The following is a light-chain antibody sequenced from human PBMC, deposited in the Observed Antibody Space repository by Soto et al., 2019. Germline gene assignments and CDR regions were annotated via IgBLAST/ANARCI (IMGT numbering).Light chain of an antibody. CDR1: SSNIGAGYD. CDR2: GNS. CDR3: QSYDSSLSAVV. V-gene: IGLV1-40*01. J-gene: IGLJ2*01. Sequence: QSVLTQPPSVSGAPGQRVTSSCTGSSSNIGAGYDVHWYQQLPGTAPKLLIYGNSNRPSGVPDRFSGSKSGTSASLAITGLQAEDEADYYCQSYDSSLSAVVFGGGTKL.